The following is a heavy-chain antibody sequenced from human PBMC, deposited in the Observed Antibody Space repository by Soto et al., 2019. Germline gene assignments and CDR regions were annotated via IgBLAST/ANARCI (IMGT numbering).Heavy chain of an antibody. CDR3: APILGTGHWYFHV. D-gene: IGHD1-1*01. V-gene: IGHV3-23*01. CDR1: GFTFSSYG. CDR2: ISNSGSLT. Sequence: QLLESGGGLVQFGGSLRLSCAASGFTFSSYGMSWVRQVPGKGLEWVSSISNSGSLTYYADSVKGRCSISRYNSKNTLYLQMNSLRAEDTALYYCAPILGTGHWYFHVWGRGTLVTVSS. J-gene: IGHJ2*01.